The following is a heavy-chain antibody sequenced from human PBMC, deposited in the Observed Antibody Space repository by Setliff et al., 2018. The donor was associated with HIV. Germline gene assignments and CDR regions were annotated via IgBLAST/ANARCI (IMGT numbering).Heavy chain of an antibody. Sequence: GASVKVSCKASGGTFSSYAINWVRQAPGQGLECLGGIIPIFGTTNYAQKFQGRVTITADESTSTVYMELSSLRSEDTAVYYCAREGFGNTGDLGMAVLDYWGQGTLVTVSS. D-gene: IGHD3-16*01. CDR1: GGTFSSYA. V-gene: IGHV1-69*13. CDR2: IIPIFGTT. CDR3: AREGFGNTGDLGMAVLDY. J-gene: IGHJ4*02.